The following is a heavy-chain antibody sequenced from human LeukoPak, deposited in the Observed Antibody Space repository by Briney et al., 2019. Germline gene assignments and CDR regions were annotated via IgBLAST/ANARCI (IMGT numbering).Heavy chain of an antibody. Sequence: GGSLRLSCAASGFTFSSYAMNWVRQAPGKGLEWVSYISSSSTIHYADSVKGRFTISRDNAKNSLYLQMNSLRAEDTAVYYCARDGKNLASFDYWGQGTLVTVSS. D-gene: IGHD4-23*01. V-gene: IGHV3-48*01. CDR3: ARDGKNLASFDY. J-gene: IGHJ4*02. CDR1: GFTFSSYA. CDR2: ISSSSTI.